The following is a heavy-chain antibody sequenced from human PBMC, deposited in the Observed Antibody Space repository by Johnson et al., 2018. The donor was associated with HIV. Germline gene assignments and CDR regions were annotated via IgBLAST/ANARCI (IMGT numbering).Heavy chain of an antibody. Sequence: QVQLVESGGGLVQPGGSLRLSCAASGFIFRNYWMHWVRQTPGKGLEWVAVISYDGSNKYYADSVKGRFTISRDNSKNTLYLQMNSLRAEDTAVYYCARESRLGPLAHAFDIWGQGTMVTVSS. CDR3: ARESRLGPLAHAFDI. V-gene: IGHV3-30*03. D-gene: IGHD7-27*01. J-gene: IGHJ3*02. CDR2: ISYDGSNK. CDR1: GFIFRNYW.